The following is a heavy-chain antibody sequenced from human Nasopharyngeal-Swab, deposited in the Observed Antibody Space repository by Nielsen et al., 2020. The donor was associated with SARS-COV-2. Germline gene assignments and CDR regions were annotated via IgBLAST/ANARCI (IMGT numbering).Heavy chain of an antibody. J-gene: IGHJ4*02. Sequence: WIRQPPGKGLEWIGEMHHSGSTNYNPSLKSRATISVDKSKNQFFLKLSSVTAADTAVYYCARRTVAGTVIDYWGQGTLVTVSS. D-gene: IGHD6-19*01. CDR3: ARRTVAGTVIDY. CDR2: MHHSGST. V-gene: IGHV4-4*02.